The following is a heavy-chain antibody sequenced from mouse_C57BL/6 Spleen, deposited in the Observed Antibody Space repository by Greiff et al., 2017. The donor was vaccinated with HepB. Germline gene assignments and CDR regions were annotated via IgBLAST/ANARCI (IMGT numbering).Heavy chain of an antibody. V-gene: IGHV14-1*01. CDR2: IDPEDGDT. J-gene: IGHJ2*01. CDR3: TRTTMAYYFDY. CDR1: GFNIKDYY. Sequence: EVQLQQSGAELVRPGASVKLSCTASGFNIKDYYMHWVKQRPEQGLEWIGRIDPEDGDTEYAPKFQGKATMTADTSSNTAYLQLSSLTSEDTAVYYCTRTTMAYYFDYWGQGTTLTVSS. D-gene: IGHD2-1*01.